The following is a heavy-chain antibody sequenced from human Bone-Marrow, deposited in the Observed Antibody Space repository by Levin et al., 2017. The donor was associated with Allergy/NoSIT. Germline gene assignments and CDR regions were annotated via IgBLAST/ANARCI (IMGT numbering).Heavy chain of an antibody. D-gene: IGHD2-15*01. CDR1: GFTFSSYA. CDR2: ISYDGSNK. CDR3: ARVVYCSGGSCPLMFGMDV. J-gene: IGHJ6*02. V-gene: IGHV3-30*04. Sequence: GGSLRLSCAASGFTFSSYAMHWVRQAPGKGLEWVAVISYDGSNKYYADSVKGRFTISRDNSKNTLYLQMNSLRAEDTAVYYCARVVYCSGGSCPLMFGMDVWGQGTTVTVSS.